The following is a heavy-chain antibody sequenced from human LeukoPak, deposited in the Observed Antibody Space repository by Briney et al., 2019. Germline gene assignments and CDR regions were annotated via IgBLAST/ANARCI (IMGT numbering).Heavy chain of an antibody. J-gene: IGHJ4*02. CDR2: IIPIFGTA. D-gene: IGHD3-22*01. CDR1: GGTFSSYA. CDR3: ASWHYDSSGYFGY. Sequence: SVKVSCKASGGTFSSYAISWVRQAPGQGLEWMGGIIPIFGTANYAQKFQGRVTITADKSTSTAYMELSSLRSEDTAVYYCASWHYDSSGYFGYWGQGTLVTVSS. V-gene: IGHV1-69*06.